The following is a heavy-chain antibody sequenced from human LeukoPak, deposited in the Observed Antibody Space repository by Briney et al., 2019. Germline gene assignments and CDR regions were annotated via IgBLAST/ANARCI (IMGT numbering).Heavy chain of an antibody. D-gene: IGHD3-22*01. Sequence: SVKVSCKASGGTFSSYAISWVRQAPGQGLEWMGRIIPIFGTANYAQKFQGRVTITTDESTSTAYMELSSLRSENTAVYHCARESGDLDYYDSSGYPDCWGQGTLVTVSS. J-gene: IGHJ4*02. CDR2: IIPIFGTA. CDR3: ARESGDLDYYDSSGYPDC. CDR1: GGTFSSYA. V-gene: IGHV1-69*05.